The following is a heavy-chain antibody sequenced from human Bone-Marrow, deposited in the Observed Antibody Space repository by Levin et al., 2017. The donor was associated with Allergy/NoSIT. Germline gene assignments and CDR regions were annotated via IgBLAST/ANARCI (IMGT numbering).Heavy chain of an antibody. CDR1: GGSISSSNW. D-gene: IGHD6-13*01. CDR2: IYHSGST. V-gene: IGHV4-4*02. CDR3: ARAPAYSSLWRNFDY. Sequence: KSSETLSLTCAVSGGSISSSNWWSWVRQPPGKGLEWIGEIYHSGSTNYNPSLKSRVTISVDKSKNQFSLKLSSVTAADTAVYYCARAPAYSSLWRNFDYWGQGTLVTVSS. J-gene: IGHJ4*02.